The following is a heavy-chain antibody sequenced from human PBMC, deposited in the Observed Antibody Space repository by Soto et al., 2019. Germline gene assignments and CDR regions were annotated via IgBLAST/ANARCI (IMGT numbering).Heavy chain of an antibody. CDR1: GFTFSDYY. Sequence: PVGSLRLSCAASGFTFSDYYMSWIRQAPGKGLEWVSYISSSSSYTNYADSVKGRFTISRDNAKNSLYLQMNSLRAEDTAVYYCARFGRQQLVRIYDYWGQGTLVTVSS. CDR2: ISSSSSYT. CDR3: ARFGRQQLVRIYDY. J-gene: IGHJ4*02. V-gene: IGHV3-11*06. D-gene: IGHD6-13*01.